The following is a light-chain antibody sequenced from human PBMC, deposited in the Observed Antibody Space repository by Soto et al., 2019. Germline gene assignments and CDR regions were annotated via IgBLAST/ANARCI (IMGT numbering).Light chain of an antibody. J-gene: IGLJ3*02. CDR2: EVS. Sequence: QSALTQPASVSGSPGQSIAISCTGTSTDVGGYNYVSWYQQHPGKAPKLMIYEVSNRPSGVSNRFSGAKSGNTASLTISGLQAEDEADYYGSSYTSDSTLVFGGGTKLTVL. CDR1: STDVGGYNY. CDR3: SSYTSDSTLV. V-gene: IGLV2-14*01.